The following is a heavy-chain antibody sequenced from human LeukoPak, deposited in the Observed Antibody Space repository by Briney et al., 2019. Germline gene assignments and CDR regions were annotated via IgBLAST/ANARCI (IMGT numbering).Heavy chain of an antibody. Sequence: GGSLRLSCAASGFTFSSYAMTWVRQAPGKGLEWVSAISGSGGSTYYADSVKGRFTISRDNSKNTLYLQMNSLRAEDTAVYYCAKDRGYSSDWTLSPHFDYWGQGTLVTVSS. V-gene: IGHV3-23*01. D-gene: IGHD6-19*01. J-gene: IGHJ4*02. CDR3: AKDRGYSSDWTLSPHFDY. CDR1: GFTFSSYA. CDR2: ISGSGGST.